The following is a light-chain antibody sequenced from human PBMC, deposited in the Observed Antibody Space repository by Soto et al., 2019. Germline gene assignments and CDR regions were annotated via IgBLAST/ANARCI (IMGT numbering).Light chain of an antibody. CDR1: QSISSW. J-gene: IGKJ4*01. V-gene: IGKV1-5*03. CDR2: TAS. CDR3: QAYNSDSGLT. Sequence: DIQMTQSPSTLSASVGDRVTITCRASQSISSWLAWYQQKPGKAPKLLIYTASNLKSGVPSRFSGSGSGTEFTLTISSLQPDDFATYYCQAYNSDSGLTFGGGTKVEIK.